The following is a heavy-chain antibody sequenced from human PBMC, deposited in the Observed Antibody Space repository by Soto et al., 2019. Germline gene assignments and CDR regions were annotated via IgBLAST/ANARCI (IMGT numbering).Heavy chain of an antibody. CDR2: IIPILGIA. V-gene: IGHV1-69*02. J-gene: IGHJ6*03. CDR1: GGTFSSYT. CDR3: ARRPGSYHALSDYYYMDV. Sequence: SVKVSCKASGGTFSSYTISWVRQAPGQGLEWMGRIIPILGIANYAQKFQGRVTITADKSTSTAYMELSSLRSEDTAVYYCARRPGSYHALSDYYYMDVWGKGTKVTGSS. D-gene: IGHD3-10*01.